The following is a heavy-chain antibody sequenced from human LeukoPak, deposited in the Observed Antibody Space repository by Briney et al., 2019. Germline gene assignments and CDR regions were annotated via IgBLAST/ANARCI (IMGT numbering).Heavy chain of an antibody. V-gene: IGHV4-39*01. CDR3: ARPPGIAAAWFDP. CDR1: GGSISSSSYN. CDR2: IDNIGST. J-gene: IGHJ5*02. D-gene: IGHD6-13*01. Sequence: SETLSLTCTVSGGSISSSSYNWAWIRQPPGKGLEWIGNIDNIGSTYYNPSLQSRVTISVDKSKDQLSQKLNSVTATDTAIYYCARPPGIAAAWFDPWGQGTLVTVSS.